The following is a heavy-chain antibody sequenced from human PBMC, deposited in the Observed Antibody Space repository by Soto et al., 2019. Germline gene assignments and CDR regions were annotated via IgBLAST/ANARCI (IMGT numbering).Heavy chain of an antibody. CDR1: GFSLSTSGVG. CDR2: IYWDDDK. CDR3: AHSQTGDYGDYFRYYYYMDV. Sequence: QITLKESGPTLVKPTQTLTLTCTFSGFSLSTSGVGVGWIRQPPGKALEWLALIYWDDDKRYSPSLKSRLTITKDTSKNQVVLTMTNMDPVDTATYYCAHSQTGDYGDYFRYYYYMDVWGKGTTVTVSS. J-gene: IGHJ6*03. D-gene: IGHD4-17*01. V-gene: IGHV2-5*02.